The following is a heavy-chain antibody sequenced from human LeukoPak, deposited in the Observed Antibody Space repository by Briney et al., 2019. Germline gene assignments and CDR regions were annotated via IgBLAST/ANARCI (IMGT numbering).Heavy chain of an antibody. J-gene: IGHJ6*02. D-gene: IGHD3-10*01. CDR2: ISAYNGNT. CDR1: GYTFTSYG. CDR3: ARALVLSYYYYGMDV. V-gene: IGHV1-18*01. Sequence: ASVKVSCEASGYTFTSYGISWVRQAPGQGLEWMGWISAYNGNTNYAQKLQGRVTMTTDTSTSTAYMELRSLRSDDTAVYYCARALVLSYYYYGMDVWGQGTTVTVSS.